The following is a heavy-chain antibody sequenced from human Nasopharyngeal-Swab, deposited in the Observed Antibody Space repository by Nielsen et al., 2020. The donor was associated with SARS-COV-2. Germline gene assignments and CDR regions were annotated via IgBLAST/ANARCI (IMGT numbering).Heavy chain of an antibody. V-gene: IGHV4-31*03. J-gene: IGHJ6*02. CDR3: ARDHQAHTIYPYYGMDV. CDR2: IYYSGST. CDR1: GGSISSGGYY. Sequence: SETLSLTCTVSGGSISSGGYYWSWILQHPGKGLEWIGYIYYSGSTYYNPSLKSRVTISVDTSKNQFSLKLSSVTAADTAVYYCARDHQAHTIYPYYGMDVWGQGTTVTVSS. D-gene: IGHD3-3*01.